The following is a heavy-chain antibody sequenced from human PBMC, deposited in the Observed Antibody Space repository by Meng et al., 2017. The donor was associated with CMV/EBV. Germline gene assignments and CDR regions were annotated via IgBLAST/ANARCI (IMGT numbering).Heavy chain of an antibody. J-gene: IGHJ5*02. CDR3: ARSRAIVGARAGWFDP. D-gene: IGHD1-26*01. V-gene: IGHV1-69*10. Sequence: GTFSSYASSWVRQAPGQGLEWMGGIIPSLGIANYAQKFQGRVTITADKSTSTAYMELSSLRSEDTAVYYGARSRAIVGARAGWFDPWGQGTLVTVSS. CDR1: GTFSSYA. CDR2: IIPSLGIA.